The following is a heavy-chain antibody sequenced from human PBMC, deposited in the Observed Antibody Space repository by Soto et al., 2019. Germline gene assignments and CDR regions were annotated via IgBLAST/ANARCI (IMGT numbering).Heavy chain of an antibody. V-gene: IGHV1-46*01. D-gene: IGHD2-2*01. CDR3: ARDVWWYHCSSTSCQYYYYYGMDV. CDR2: INPSGGST. CDR1: GYTFTSYY. J-gene: IGHJ6*02. Sequence: ASVKVSCKASGYTFTSYYMHWVRQAPGQGLEWMGIINPSGGSTSYEQKFQGRVTMTRDTSTSTVYMELSSLRSEDTAVYYCARDVWWYHCSSTSCQYYYYYGMDVWGQGTTVTVSS.